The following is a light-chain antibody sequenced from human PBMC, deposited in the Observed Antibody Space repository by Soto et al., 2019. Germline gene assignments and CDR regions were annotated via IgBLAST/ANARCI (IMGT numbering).Light chain of an antibody. CDR2: WAS. J-gene: IGKJ1*01. CDR3: QQYNSTPPRT. CDR1: QSVLYSSNNQNY. V-gene: IGKV4-1*01. Sequence: DIVMTQSPDSLAVSLGERATINCKSSQSVLYSSNNQNYLAWYQQKPGQPPQLLISWASTRESGVPDRISGSGSGTNHTLLLSSMQAEDVAVYNSQQYNSTPPRTFGQGTKVEIK.